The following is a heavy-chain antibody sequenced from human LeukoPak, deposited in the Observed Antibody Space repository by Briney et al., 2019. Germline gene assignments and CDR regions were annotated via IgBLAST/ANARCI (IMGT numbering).Heavy chain of an antibody. J-gene: IGHJ3*02. V-gene: IGHV3-66*02. CDR3: ARGLLGHCSSISCYPGAFDN. CDR2: IYAGGNT. CDR1: GIAVRTNY. Sequence: GGSLRLSCAASGIAVRTNYISWVRQAPGKGLEGVSVIYAGGNTYYADSVKGRFTISRDNSKNTVYLQMNSLRSEDTAVYYCARGLLGHCSSISCYPGAFDNWGQGTMVSVSS. D-gene: IGHD2-2*01.